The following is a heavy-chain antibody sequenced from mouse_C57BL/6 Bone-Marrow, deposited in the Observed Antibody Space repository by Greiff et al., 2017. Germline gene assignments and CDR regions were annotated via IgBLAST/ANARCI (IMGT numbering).Heavy chain of an antibody. CDR2: ISSGSSTI. D-gene: IGHD1-1*01. V-gene: IGHV5-17*01. CDR1: GFTFSDYG. Sequence: EVMLVESGGGLVKPGGSLKLSCAASGFTFSDYGMHWVRQAPEKGLEWVAYISSGSSTIYYADTVKGRFTISRDNAKNTLFLQMTSLRSEDTAMYYCARRYYGSSPYYAMDYRGQGTSVTVSS. CDR3: ARRYYGSSPYYAMDY. J-gene: IGHJ4*01.